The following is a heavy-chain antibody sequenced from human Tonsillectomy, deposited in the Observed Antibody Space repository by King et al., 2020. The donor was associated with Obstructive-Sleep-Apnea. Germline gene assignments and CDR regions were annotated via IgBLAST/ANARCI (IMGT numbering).Heavy chain of an antibody. Sequence: QLVQSGAEVRKPGEPLKISCQVSGYTFGTFWVNWVRQMPGQRPEWMWRIELSDSYTNYSPSFRGHVTISADRSIGTAYLQWSSVKASDTAMYFCARITEHYDTSGYFPVWGQGTLVTVSS. D-gene: IGHD3-22*01. CDR2: IELSDSYT. CDR1: GYTFGTFW. V-gene: IGHV5-10-1*01. J-gene: IGHJ4*02. CDR3: ARITEHYDTSGYFPV.